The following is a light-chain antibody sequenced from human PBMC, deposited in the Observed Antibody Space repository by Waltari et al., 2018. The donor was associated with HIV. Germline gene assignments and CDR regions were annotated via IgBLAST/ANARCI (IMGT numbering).Light chain of an antibody. J-gene: IGLJ2*01. V-gene: IGLV2-8*01. CDR3: TSYAGRNTFV. CDR2: EVF. Sequence: QSALTQPPSASGSPGQSVTISCTGTSSDVGGYNYVSWYQQHPGKAPKLMIYEVFKRPSGVPDRFSGSKSGNTASLTVSGLQAEDEADYYCTSYAGRNTFVFGGGTKLTVL. CDR1: SSDVGGYNY.